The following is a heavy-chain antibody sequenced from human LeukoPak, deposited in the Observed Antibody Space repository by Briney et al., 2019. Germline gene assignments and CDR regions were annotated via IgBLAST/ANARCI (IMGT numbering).Heavy chain of an antibody. CDR2: SSSRSSTI. CDR1: GFTFSDAW. D-gene: IGHD3-9*01. V-gene: IGHV3-48*02. CDR3: ARVWDYDILTGRHYYYYGMDV. Sequence: PGGSLRLSCAASGFTFSDAWMTWVRQAPGKGLEWVSYSSSRSSTIYYADSVKGRFTISRDNAKNSLYLQMNSLRDEDTAVYYCARVWDYDILTGRHYYYYGMDVWGQGTTVTVSS. J-gene: IGHJ6*02.